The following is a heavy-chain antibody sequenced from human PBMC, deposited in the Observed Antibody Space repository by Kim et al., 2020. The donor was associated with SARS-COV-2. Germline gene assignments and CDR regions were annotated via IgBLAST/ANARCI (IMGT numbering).Heavy chain of an antibody. J-gene: IGHJ5*02. V-gene: IGHV4-39*01. Sequence: SETLSLTCTVSGGSISSSSYYWGWIRQPPGKGLEWIGSIYYSGSTYYNPSLKSRVTISVDTSKNQFSLKLSSVTAADTAVYYCARRDGQDCSGGSCYINWFDPWGQGTLVTVSS. CDR3: ARRDGQDCSGGSCYINWFDP. D-gene: IGHD2-15*01. CDR1: GGSISSSSYY. CDR2: IYYSGST.